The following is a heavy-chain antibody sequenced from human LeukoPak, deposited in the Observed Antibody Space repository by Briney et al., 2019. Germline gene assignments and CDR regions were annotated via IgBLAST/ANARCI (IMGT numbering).Heavy chain of an antibody. CDR3: ASEWVRDCSSTSCYIDY. CDR1: GDSISSGSYY. Sequence: SSQTLSLTCTVSGDSISSGSYYWSWIRQPAGKGLEWIGRIYTSGSTNYNPSLKSRVTISVDTSKNQFSLKLSSVTAADTAVYYCASEWVRDCSSTSCYIDYWGQGTLVTVSS. J-gene: IGHJ4*02. D-gene: IGHD2-2*02. V-gene: IGHV4-61*02. CDR2: IYTSGST.